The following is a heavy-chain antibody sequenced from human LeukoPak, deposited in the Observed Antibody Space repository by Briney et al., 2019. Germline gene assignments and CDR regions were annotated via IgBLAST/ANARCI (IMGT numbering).Heavy chain of an antibody. J-gene: IGHJ3*02. D-gene: IGHD3-16*02. V-gene: IGHV3-48*01. CDR1: GFTFSSYS. CDR2: ISSSSSTI. CDR3: ARGGVGYDYVWGSYRGAFDI. Sequence: GGSLRLSCAASGFTFSSYSMNWVRQAPGKGLEWVSYISSSSSTIYYADSVMGRFTISRDNAKNSLYLQMNSLRAEDTAVYYCARGGVGYDYVWGSYRGAFDIWGQGTMVTVSS.